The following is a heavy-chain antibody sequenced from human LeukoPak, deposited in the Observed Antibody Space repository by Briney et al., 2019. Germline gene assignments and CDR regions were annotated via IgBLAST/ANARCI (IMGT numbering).Heavy chain of an antibody. D-gene: IGHD3-22*01. V-gene: IGHV4-4*07. Sequence: SESLSLTCTVSGGSISSYYWSWIRQPAGKGLEWIGRIYTSGSTNYNPSLKSRVTMSVDTSKNQFSLKLSSVTAADTAVYYCARDLMIVVAYDAFDIWGQGTMVTVSS. CDR3: ARDLMIVVAYDAFDI. CDR1: GGSISSYY. CDR2: IYTSGST. J-gene: IGHJ3*02.